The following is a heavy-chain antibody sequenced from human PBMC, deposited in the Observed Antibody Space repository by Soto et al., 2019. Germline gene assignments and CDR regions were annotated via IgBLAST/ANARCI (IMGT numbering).Heavy chain of an antibody. D-gene: IGHD1-26*01. Sequence: ASVKVSCKASGYTFTSYDINWVRQATGQGLEWMGWMNPNSGNTGYAEKFQGRVTMTRNTSISTAYMELSSLRSEDTALYSCARGLGNYYYYGMDVWGQGTTVTAS. CDR2: MNPNSGNT. V-gene: IGHV1-8*01. CDR1: GYTFTSYD. CDR3: ARGLGNYYYYGMDV. J-gene: IGHJ6*02.